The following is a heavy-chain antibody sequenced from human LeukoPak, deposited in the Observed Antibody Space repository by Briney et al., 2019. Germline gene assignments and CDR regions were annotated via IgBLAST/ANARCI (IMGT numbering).Heavy chain of an antibody. D-gene: IGHD6-19*01. CDR3: ARGHSSGWLFY. CDR2: VYSENT. J-gene: IGHJ4*02. V-gene: IGHV4-39*07. CDR1: GDSISSSSFF. Sequence: SETLSLTCTVSGDSISSSSFFWGWIRQPPGKGLEWIGAVYSENTYYNPSLKSRVTISVDKSKNQFSLKLSSVTAADTAVYYCARGHSSGWLFYWGQGTLVTVSS.